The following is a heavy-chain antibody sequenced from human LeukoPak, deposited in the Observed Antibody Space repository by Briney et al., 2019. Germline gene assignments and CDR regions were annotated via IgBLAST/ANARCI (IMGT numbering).Heavy chain of an antibody. V-gene: IGHV3-20*04. CDR2: INWNGGST. Sequence: PGGSLRLSCAASGFTFDDYDMSWVRQAPGKGLEWVSDINWNGGSTGYADSVKGRFTISRDSAKNSLYPQMNSLRAEDTALYYCAGGGGWYWGQGTLVTVSS. J-gene: IGHJ4*02. CDR3: AGGGGWY. D-gene: IGHD2-15*01. CDR1: GFTFDDYD.